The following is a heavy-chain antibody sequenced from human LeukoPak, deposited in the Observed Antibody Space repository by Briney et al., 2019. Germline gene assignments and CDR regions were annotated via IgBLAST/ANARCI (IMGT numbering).Heavy chain of an antibody. CDR1: AFTFNTYW. CDR3: AREAAAGLNYFDY. Sequence: GGSLRLSCAASAFTFNTYWMHWVRQVPGRGLEWVSRINGDESSTNYADSVKGRFTISRDNAKNTLYLQMNSLRAEDTAVYYCAREAAAGLNYFDYWGQGTLVAVSS. V-gene: IGHV3-74*01. D-gene: IGHD6-13*01. CDR2: INGDESST. J-gene: IGHJ4*02.